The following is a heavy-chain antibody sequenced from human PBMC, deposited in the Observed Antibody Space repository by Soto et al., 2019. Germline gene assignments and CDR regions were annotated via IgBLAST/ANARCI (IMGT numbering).Heavy chain of an antibody. CDR2: IYYSGST. J-gene: IGHJ6*02. CDR3: ARGTYYYDSSGYGPYGMDV. Sequence: TSETLSLTCTGSGGSISSYYWSWIRQPPGKGLEWIGYIYYSGSTNYNPSLKSRVTISVDTSKNQFSLKLSSVTAADTAVYYCARGTYYYDSSGYGPYGMDVWGQGTTVTVSS. D-gene: IGHD3-22*01. CDR1: GGSISSYY. V-gene: IGHV4-59*01.